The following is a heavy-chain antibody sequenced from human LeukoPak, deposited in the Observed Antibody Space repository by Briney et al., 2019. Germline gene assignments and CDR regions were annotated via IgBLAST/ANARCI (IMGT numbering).Heavy chain of an antibody. V-gene: IGHV3-21*01. J-gene: IGHJ6*04. CDR1: GFTFSSYS. D-gene: IGHD3-10*02. CDR2: ISSSSSYI. CDR3: AELGITMIGGV. Sequence: SGGSLRLSCAASGFTFSSYSMNWVRQAPGRGLEWVSSISSSSSYIYYADSVKGRFTISRDNAKNSLYLQMNSLRAEDTAVYYCAELGITMIGGVWGKGTTVTISS.